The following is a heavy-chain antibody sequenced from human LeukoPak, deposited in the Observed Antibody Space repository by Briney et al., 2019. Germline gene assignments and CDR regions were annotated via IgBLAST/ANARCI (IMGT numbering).Heavy chain of an antibody. CDR3: ARGGGAFDI. V-gene: IGHV6-1*01. J-gene: IGHJ3*02. Sequence: SQTLSLTCAISGDSVSSNSTAWNWIRQSPSRGLEWLGRTYYRSKWFNAYAVSVKSRITINPDTAKNQFSLRLDSVTPEDTAVYYCARGGGAFDIWGQGTMVTVSS. CDR2: TYYRSKWFN. CDR1: GDSVSSNSTA.